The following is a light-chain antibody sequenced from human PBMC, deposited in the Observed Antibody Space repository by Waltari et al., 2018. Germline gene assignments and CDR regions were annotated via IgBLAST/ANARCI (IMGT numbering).Light chain of an antibody. J-gene: IGLJ2*01. CDR2: EVT. CDR1: SSDIGTYNY. V-gene: IGLV2-23*02. Sequence: QSALTQPASVSGSPGQSITISCTGTSSDIGTYNYVSWYQQLPGKAPKMMIYEVTKRPSGVSYRFSGSKSGNTASLTTSGLRAEDEADYYCSSHANTYNFAHVVFGGGTKLTVL. CDR3: SSHANTYNFAHVV.